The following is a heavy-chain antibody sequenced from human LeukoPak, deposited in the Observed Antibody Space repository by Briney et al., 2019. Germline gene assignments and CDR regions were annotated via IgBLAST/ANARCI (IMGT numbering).Heavy chain of an antibody. J-gene: IGHJ4*02. D-gene: IGHD5/OR15-5a*01. CDR2: IYYSGST. V-gene: IGHV4-59*08. CDR1: GGSISSYY. Sequence: SETLSLTCTVSGGSISSYYWSWIRQPPGKGLEWIGYIYYSGSTNYNPSLKSRVTISVDTSKNQFSLKLSSVTAADTAVYYCATYVSSVTTLYYFDYWGQGTLVTVSS. CDR3: ATYVSSVTTLYYFDY.